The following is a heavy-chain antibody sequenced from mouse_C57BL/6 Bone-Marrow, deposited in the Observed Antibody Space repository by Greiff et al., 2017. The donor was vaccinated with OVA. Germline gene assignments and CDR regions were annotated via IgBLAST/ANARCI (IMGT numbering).Heavy chain of an antibody. CDR1: GYSITSGYY. V-gene: IGHV3-6*01. D-gene: IGHD2-5*01. CDR3: ARNAYYSNYDYYAMDY. Sequence: EVQLVQSGPGLVKPSQSLSLTCSVTGYSITSGYYWNWIRQFPGNKLEWMGYISYDGSNNYNPSLKHRISITRDTSKNQFFLKLNSVTTEDTATYYCARNAYYSNYDYYAMDYWGQGTSVTVSS. J-gene: IGHJ4*01. CDR2: ISYDGSN.